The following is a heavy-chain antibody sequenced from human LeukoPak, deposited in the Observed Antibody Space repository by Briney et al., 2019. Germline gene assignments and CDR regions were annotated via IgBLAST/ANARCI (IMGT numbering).Heavy chain of an antibody. CDR1: GGSISSGDYY. V-gene: IGHV4-30-4*08. CDR2: IYYSGST. J-gene: IGHJ4*02. CDR3: AGGILVTLIDY. D-gene: IGHD3-16*01. Sequence: PSQTLSLNCTVSGGSISSGDYYWSWIRQPPGKGLEWIGYIYYSGSTYYNPSLKSRVTISVDTSKNQFSLKLSSVTAADTAVYYCAGGILVTLIDYWGQGTLVTVSS.